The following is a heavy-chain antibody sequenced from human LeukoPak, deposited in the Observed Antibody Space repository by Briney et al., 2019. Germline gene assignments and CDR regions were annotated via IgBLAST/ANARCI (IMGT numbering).Heavy chain of an antibody. CDR1: GFTFSDYY. CDR2: ISSSSSCT. Sequence: AGGSLRLSCAASGFTFSDYYMSWIRQAPGKGLEWVSYISSSSSCTNYADSVKGRFTISRDNAKNSLYLQMNSLRAEDTAVYYCASSPVDTAMAHISFDYWGQGTLVTVSS. J-gene: IGHJ4*02. D-gene: IGHD5-18*01. V-gene: IGHV3-11*06. CDR3: ASSPVDTAMAHISFDY.